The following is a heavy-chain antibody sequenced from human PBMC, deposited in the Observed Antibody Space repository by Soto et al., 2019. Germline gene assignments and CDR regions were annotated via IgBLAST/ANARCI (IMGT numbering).Heavy chain of an antibody. CDR3: ARLGVLRYFDWSIPY. CDR1: GGTFSSYA. D-gene: IGHD3-9*01. CDR2: IIPIFGTA. V-gene: IGHV1-69*13. Sequence: SVKVSCKASGGTFSSYAISWVRQAPGQGLEWMGGIIPIFGTANYAQKFQGRVTITADESTSTAYMELSSLRSEDTAVYYCARLGVLRYFDWSIPYWGHGTLVTVSS. J-gene: IGHJ4*01.